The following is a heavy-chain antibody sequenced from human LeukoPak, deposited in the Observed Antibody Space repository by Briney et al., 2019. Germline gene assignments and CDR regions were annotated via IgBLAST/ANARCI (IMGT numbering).Heavy chain of an antibody. CDR3: AKGGRLRPDY. J-gene: IGHJ4*02. CDR2: INIDGSST. V-gene: IGHV3-74*01. Sequence: GGSLRLSCAASGFTFSSYWMHWVRHAPGQGLVWVSRINIDGSSTTYADSVKGRFTISRDNAKNTLYLQMNSLRAEDTAMYYCAKGGRLRPDYWGQGTLVTVSS. D-gene: IGHD3-16*01. CDR1: GFTFSSYW.